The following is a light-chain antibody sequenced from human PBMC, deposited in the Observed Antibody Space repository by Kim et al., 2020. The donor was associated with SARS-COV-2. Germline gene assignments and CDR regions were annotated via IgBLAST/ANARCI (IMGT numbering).Light chain of an antibody. V-gene: IGLV2-14*03. CDR2: DVT. Sequence: QSALTQPASVSGSPGQSITISCTGTSTDVGAYNYVFWYQQHPGKAPKLLIYDVTNRPSGVSNRFSGSKSDNTASLTISGLQAEDEADYYCSSYSSISTYYVFELGPRSPS. CDR1: STDVGAYNY. J-gene: IGLJ1*01. CDR3: SSYSSISTYYV.